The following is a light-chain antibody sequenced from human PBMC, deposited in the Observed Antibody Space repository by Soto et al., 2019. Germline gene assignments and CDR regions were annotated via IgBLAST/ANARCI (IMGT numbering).Light chain of an antibody. CDR2: DVY. J-gene: IGLJ1*01. Sequence: QSVLTQPASVSGSPGQSITISCTGTSSDVGGFNYVSWYQQHPGKAPKLLIFDVYSRPSGISNRFSGSKSGNAASLTISGLQAEDEADYYCSSYTTSSSYVFGAGTQ. CDR1: SSDVGGFNY. V-gene: IGLV2-14*01. CDR3: SSYTTSSSYV.